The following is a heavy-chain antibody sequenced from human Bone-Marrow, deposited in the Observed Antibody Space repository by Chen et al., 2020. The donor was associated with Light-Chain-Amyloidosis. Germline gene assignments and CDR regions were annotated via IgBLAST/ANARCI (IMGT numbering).Heavy chain of an antibody. J-gene: IGHJ4*02. CDR3: ARRRDGYNVDY. V-gene: IGHV5-51*01. CDR2: IYPDDSDA. CDR1: GYTFPNYW. D-gene: IGHD5-12*01. Sequence: EVQLEQSGPEVKKPGESLKISCKGPGYTFPNYWIGWVRQMPGKGLEWMGVIYPDDSDARYSPSFEGQVTISADKSITTAYLQWRSLKASDTAMYYCARRRDGYNVDYWGQGTLVTVSS.